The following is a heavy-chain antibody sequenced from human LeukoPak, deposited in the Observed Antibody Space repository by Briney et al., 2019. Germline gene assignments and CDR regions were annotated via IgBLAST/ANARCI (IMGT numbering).Heavy chain of an antibody. CDR3: ARGGDYDPYYFDY. CDR1: GFTFSSYD. CDR2: IGTAGDT. D-gene: IGHD4-17*01. Sequence: GGSLRLSCAASGFTFSSYDMHWVRQATGKGLEWVSDIGTAGDTYYPGSVKGRFTISRENAKNSLYLQMNSLRAGDTAVYYCARGGDYDPYYFDYRGQGTLVTVSS. J-gene: IGHJ4*02. V-gene: IGHV3-13*01.